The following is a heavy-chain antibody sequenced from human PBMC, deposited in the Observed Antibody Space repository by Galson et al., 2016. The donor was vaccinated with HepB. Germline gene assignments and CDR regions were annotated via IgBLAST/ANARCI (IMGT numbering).Heavy chain of an antibody. CDR3: AKGMTGDGRRGVDV. V-gene: IGHV6-1*01. Sequence: CAISGDSVSNSRATWDWIRLSPSRGLEWLGRTYYESEWYADFAGSVRSRISINPDTSKNQFSLQLNFVTPEDKAVYYCAKGMTGDGRRGVDVWGQGTTVIVS. CDR2: TYYESEWYA. CDR1: GDSVSNSRAT. J-gene: IGHJ6*02. D-gene: IGHD1-20*01.